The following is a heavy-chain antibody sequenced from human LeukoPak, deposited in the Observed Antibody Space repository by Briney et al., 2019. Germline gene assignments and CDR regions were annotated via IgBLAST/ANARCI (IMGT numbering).Heavy chain of an antibody. Sequence: SETLPLTCTVSGGSISSYYWSWIRQPPGKGLEWIGEINHSGSTNYNPSLKSRVTISVDTSKNQFSLKLSSVTAADTAVYYCARGDGYKYYFDYWGQGTLVTVSS. CDR2: INHSGST. CDR3: ARGDGYKYYFDY. D-gene: IGHD5-12*01. V-gene: IGHV4-34*01. CDR1: GGSISSYY. J-gene: IGHJ4*02.